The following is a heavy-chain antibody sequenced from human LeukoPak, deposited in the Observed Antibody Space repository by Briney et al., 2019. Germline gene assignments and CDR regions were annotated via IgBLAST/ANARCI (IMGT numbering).Heavy chain of an antibody. CDR1: GFTFSSYA. CDR2: ISGSGGRT. J-gene: IGHJ4*02. Sequence: GESLRLSCAASGFTFSSYAMTWVRQAPGKGLEWISAISGSGGRTYYVDSVKGRFTISRDNSKNTLYLQMNSLRVEDTAAYYCAKLPVAGLYFDYWGQGTLVTVSS. CDR3: AKLPVAGLYFDY. D-gene: IGHD6-19*01. V-gene: IGHV3-23*01.